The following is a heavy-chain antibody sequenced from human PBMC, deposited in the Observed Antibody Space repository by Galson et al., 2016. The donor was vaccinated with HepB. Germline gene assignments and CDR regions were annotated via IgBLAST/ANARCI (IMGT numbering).Heavy chain of an antibody. D-gene: IGHD3-16*01. CDR3: VKALRRAPPYYLDF. V-gene: IGHV3-23*01. Sequence: SLRLSCAASGFSFSSYVMNWVRQAPGEGLEWVSDISGTGVYTDYADSVKGRFTISRDNSRNTLFLHLTSLRVEDTAVYDCVKALRRAPPYYLDFWGQGTLVVVSS. CDR2: ISGTGVYT. J-gene: IGHJ4*02. CDR1: GFSFSSYV.